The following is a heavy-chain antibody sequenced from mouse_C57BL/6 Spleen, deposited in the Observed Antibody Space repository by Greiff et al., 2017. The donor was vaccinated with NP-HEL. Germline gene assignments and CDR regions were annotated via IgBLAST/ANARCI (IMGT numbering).Heavy chain of an antibody. CDR3: ARGNPYYAMDY. CDR1: GYTFTSYW. V-gene: IGHV1-52*01. J-gene: IGHJ4*01. D-gene: IGHD2-1*01. Sequence: QVHVKQPGAELVRPGSSVKLSCKASGYTFTSYWMHWVKQRPIQGLEWIGNIDPSDSDTHYNQKFKDKATLTVDKSSSTAYMQLSSLTSEDSAVYYCARGNPYYAMDYWGQGTSVTVSS. CDR2: IDPSDSDT.